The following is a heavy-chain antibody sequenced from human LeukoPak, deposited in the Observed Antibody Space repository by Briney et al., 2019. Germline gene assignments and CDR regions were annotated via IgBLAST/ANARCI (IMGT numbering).Heavy chain of an antibody. Sequence: SETLSLNCTVSGGSISSYYWGWIRQPPGKGLEWIGYIYYSGSTNYNPSLKSRVTISVDTSKNQFSLKLSSVTAADTAVYYCARATRLAYGGNSYYFDYWGQGTLVTVSS. CDR1: GGSISSYY. CDR2: IYYSGST. D-gene: IGHD4-23*01. CDR3: ARATRLAYGGNSYYFDY. V-gene: IGHV4-59*01. J-gene: IGHJ4*02.